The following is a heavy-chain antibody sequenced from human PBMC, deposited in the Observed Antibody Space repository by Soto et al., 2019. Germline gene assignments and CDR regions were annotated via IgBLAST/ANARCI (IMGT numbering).Heavy chain of an antibody. Sequence: QLQLQESGPGLVKPSETLSLTCTVSGGSIRSDSYYWGWIRQAPGKGLEWIGSISYRGSTYYNPSLKSRVTIYVDTSKDQFSLRLSSVTAADTAVYYCARQGGSGSYYIPLDPWGQGTLVTVSS. CDR1: GGSIRSDSYY. D-gene: IGHD3-10*01. V-gene: IGHV4-39*01. CDR2: ISYRGST. J-gene: IGHJ5*02. CDR3: ARQGGSGSYYIPLDP.